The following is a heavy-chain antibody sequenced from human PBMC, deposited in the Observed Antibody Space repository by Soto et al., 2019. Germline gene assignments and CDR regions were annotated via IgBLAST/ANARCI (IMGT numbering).Heavy chain of an antibody. CDR1: GFTFSSYS. Sequence: PGGSLRLSCAASGFTFSSYSMNWVRQAPGKGLEWVSYISSTSGIIPYADSVKGRFTISRDNAKNSLYLEMNSLRDEDTAVYYCARGRIREMEYSGGITAFDYWGQGTLVTVSS. J-gene: IGHJ4*02. CDR2: ISSTSGII. V-gene: IGHV3-48*02. CDR3: ARGRIREMEYSGGITAFDY. D-gene: IGHD1-26*01.